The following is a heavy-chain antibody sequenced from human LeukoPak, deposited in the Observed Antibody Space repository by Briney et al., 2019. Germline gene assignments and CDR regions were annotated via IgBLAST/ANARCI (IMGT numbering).Heavy chain of an antibody. Sequence: SETLSLTCAVHGGSFSGYFCWIRQSPGKGLEWIGEINHRGVTNYRPSLGGRVSIFTDRSLNQFSLRLTSVTAADTGTYYCASGPGTSVIRGVSPKYWGQGTPVTVSS. D-gene: IGHD3-10*01. CDR2: INHRGVT. J-gene: IGHJ4*02. CDR3: ASGPGTSVIRGVSPKY. V-gene: IGHV4-34*01. CDR1: GGSFSGYF.